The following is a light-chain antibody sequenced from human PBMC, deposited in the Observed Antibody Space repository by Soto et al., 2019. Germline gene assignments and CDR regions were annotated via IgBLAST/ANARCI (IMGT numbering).Light chain of an antibody. CDR2: AAS. CDR1: QRISTY. V-gene: IGKV1-39*01. J-gene: IGKJ3*01. Sequence: DIQMTQSPSSLSASVGDRVTITCRASQRISTYLNWYQQKPGKAPKLLIYAASSLQTGVPSRFSCSGSGTDFTLTISSLQPEDFATYYCQQSYSTPRTFGPGTKVDIK. CDR3: QQSYSTPRT.